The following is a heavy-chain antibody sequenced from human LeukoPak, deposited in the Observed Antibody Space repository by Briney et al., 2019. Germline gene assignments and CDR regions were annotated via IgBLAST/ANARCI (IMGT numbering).Heavy chain of an antibody. CDR1: GGSISSGDYY. J-gene: IGHJ5*02. CDR3: ARSHGDSIAADGGTNWFDP. V-gene: IGHV4-30-4*08. CDR2: IYYSGST. Sequence: SETLSLTCTVSGGSISSGDYYWSWIRQPPGKGLEWIGYIYYSGSTYYNPSLKSRVTISVDTSKHQFSLKLSSVTAADTAVYYCARSHGDSIAADGGTNWFDPWGQGTLVTVSS. D-gene: IGHD6-13*01.